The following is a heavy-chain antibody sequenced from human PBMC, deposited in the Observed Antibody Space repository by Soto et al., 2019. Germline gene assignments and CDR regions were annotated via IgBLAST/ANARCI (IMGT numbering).Heavy chain of an antibody. V-gene: IGHV3-23*01. CDR2: ISGSIGSA. Sequence: GGSLRLSCAVSGFTFNDYAMSWVRQAPGQGLEWVSTISGSIGSAHYAASGESRFTISGDNSNNTLYLQMNSLRVEDTATYYCAKDSRLPGFGLLIHAFDIWGHGTMVTVSS. D-gene: IGHD3-3*01. J-gene: IGHJ3*02. CDR3: AKDSRLPGFGLLIHAFDI. CDR1: GFTFNDYA.